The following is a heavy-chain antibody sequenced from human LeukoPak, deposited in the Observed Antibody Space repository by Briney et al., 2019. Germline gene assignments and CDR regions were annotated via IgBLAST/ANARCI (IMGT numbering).Heavy chain of an antibody. D-gene: IGHD3-10*01. V-gene: IGHV4-30-4*01. Sequence: SETLSLTCTVSGGSISSGDYYWGWIRQPPGKGLEWIGYIYYSGSTYYNPSLKSRVTISVDTSKNQFSLKLSSVTAADTAVYYRARAYGSGSYSGFFDYWGQGTLVTVSS. CDR2: IYYSGST. CDR3: ARAYGSGSYSGFFDY. CDR1: GGSISSGDYY. J-gene: IGHJ4*02.